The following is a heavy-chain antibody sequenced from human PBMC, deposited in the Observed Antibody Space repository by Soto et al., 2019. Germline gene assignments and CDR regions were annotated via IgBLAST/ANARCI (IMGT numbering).Heavy chain of an antibody. J-gene: IGHJ6*02. CDR2: IIPICGTV. CDR3: AKGAVAGTPTSYYYYGMDV. Sequence: QVQLLQSGAEVKKPGSSVRVSCEASGGTFRTYAISWVRQAPGPGLEWMGVIIPICGTVNYAQKFQGRVTITADKSTTTVYMDLRSLRSEDTAVYYCAKGAVAGTPTSYYYYGMDVWGQGTTVTVSS. CDR1: GGTFRTYA. V-gene: IGHV1-69*14. D-gene: IGHD6-19*01.